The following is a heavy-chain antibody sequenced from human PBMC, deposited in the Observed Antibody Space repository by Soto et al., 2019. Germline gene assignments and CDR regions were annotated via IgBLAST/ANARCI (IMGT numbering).Heavy chain of an antibody. Sequence: GGSLRLSCAASGFTFSNYGMHWVRQAPGKGLEWVAVISYQGNNQYYADSVKGRFTISRDNSKNTLYLQMNSLRAEDTAVYYCATDLAHSGTYYKFCDYWGQGTLVTVSS. V-gene: IGHV3-30*03. CDR2: ISYQGNNQ. CDR3: ATDLAHSGTYYKFCDY. CDR1: GFTFSNYG. J-gene: IGHJ4*02. D-gene: IGHD3-10*01.